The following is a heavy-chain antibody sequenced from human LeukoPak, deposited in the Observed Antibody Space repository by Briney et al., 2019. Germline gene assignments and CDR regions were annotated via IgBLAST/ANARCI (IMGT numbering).Heavy chain of an antibody. CDR1: GFTFSSYG. V-gene: IGHV3-30*18. CDR3: AKDAGGYCDY. J-gene: IGHJ4*02. D-gene: IGHD3-16*01. CDR2: ISYDGSNK. Sequence: PGGSLRLSCAASGFTFSSYGMHWVRQAPGKGLEWVAVISYDGSNKYYADSAKGRFTISRDNSKNTLYLQMNSLRAEDTAVYYCAKDAGGYCDYWGQGTLVTVSS.